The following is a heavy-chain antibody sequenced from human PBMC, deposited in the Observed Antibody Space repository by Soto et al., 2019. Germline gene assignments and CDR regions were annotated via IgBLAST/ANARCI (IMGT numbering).Heavy chain of an antibody. D-gene: IGHD6-13*01. V-gene: IGHV3-30*04. CDR1: GFTFRNYA. CDR3: ARARNSTVADSFAF. Sequence: GGSLRLSCAASGFTFRNYAIHWVRQAPGKGLEWVAVISRDGSHKYYLDSVKGRFTISRDNSKDTVNLLMNSLRDDDSAMYYCARARNSTVADSFAFWGQGTWVTVSS. J-gene: IGHJ4*02. CDR2: ISRDGSHK.